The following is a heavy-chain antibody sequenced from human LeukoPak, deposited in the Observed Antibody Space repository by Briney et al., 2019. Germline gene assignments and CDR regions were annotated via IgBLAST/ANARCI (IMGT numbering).Heavy chain of an antibody. V-gene: IGHV3-74*01. Sequence: GGSLRLSCAASGFTFSSYWMHWVRQAPGKGLVWVSRINSDGSSTSYADSVKGRFTISRDHAKNSLYLQMNSLRAEDTALYYCAKEGAVAGTFDIWGQGTMVTVSS. CDR2: INSDGSST. J-gene: IGHJ3*02. CDR3: AKEGAVAGTFDI. CDR1: GFTFSSYW. D-gene: IGHD6-19*01.